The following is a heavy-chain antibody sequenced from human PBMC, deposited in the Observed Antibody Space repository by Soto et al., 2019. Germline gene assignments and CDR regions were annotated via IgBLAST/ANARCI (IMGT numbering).Heavy chain of an antibody. V-gene: IGHV1-8*02. J-gene: IGHJ5*02. Sequence: QVQLMQSGAEVKKPGASVKVSCKASGYTFTNNDVSWVRQATGQGLEWMGWMNPGSGDKGYAQKFQGRVTMTRDISIATAYMELNSLTSEDTAIYYCARMESFGSLNWFDPWGQGNLVTVSS. D-gene: IGHD5-18*01. CDR2: MNPGSGDK. CDR3: ARMESFGSLNWFDP. CDR1: GYTFTNND.